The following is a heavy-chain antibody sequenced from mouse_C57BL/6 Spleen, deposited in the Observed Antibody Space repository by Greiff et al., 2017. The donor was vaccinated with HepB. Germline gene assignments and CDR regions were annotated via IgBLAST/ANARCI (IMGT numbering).Heavy chain of an antibody. V-gene: IGHV6-3*01. J-gene: IGHJ2*01. CDR1: GFTFSNYW. Sequence: EVKLMESGGGLVQPGGSMKLSCVASGFTFSNYWMNWVRQSPEKGLEWVAQIRLKSDNYATHYAESVKGRFTISRDDSKSSVYLQMNNLRAEDTGIYYCTETAQALDYWGQGTTLTVSS. D-gene: IGHD3-2*02. CDR2: IRLKSDNYAT. CDR3: TETAQALDY.